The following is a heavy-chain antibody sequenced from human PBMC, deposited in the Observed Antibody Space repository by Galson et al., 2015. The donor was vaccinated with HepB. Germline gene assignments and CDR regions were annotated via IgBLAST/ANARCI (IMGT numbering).Heavy chain of an antibody. J-gene: IGHJ6*02. D-gene: IGHD3-3*01. CDR2: ISGSYDNT. Sequence: SLRLSCAASGFTFSSYAMSWVRQAPEKGLEWVSGISGSYDNTFYADSVKGRFTISRDNSKKTLYLYMNSLRAEDTAVYYCAKDRGLRSLEWPRNYYSSLDVWGHGTTVTVSS. V-gene: IGHV3-23*01. CDR1: GFTFSSYA. CDR3: AKDRGLRSLEWPRNYYSSLDV.